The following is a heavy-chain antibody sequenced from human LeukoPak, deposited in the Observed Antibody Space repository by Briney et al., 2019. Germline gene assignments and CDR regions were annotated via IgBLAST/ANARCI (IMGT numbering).Heavy chain of an antibody. CDR2: IYYSGST. V-gene: IGHV4-59*01. J-gene: IGHJ4*02. Sequence: SETLSLTCTVSGGSISSYYWSWIRQPPGKGLEWIGYIYYSGSTNYNPSLKSRVTISVDTSKNQSSLKLSSVTAADTAVYYCAGGVVAALDFDYWGQGTLVTVSS. D-gene: IGHD2-15*01. CDR1: GGSISSYY. CDR3: AGGVVAALDFDY.